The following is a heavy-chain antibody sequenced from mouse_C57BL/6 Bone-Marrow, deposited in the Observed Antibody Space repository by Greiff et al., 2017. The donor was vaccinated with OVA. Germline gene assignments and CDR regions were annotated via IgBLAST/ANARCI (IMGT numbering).Heavy chain of an antibody. CDR1: GFTFSDYG. Sequence: EVKVEESGGGLVKPGGSLKLSCAASGFTFSDYGMHWVRQAPEKGLEWVAYISSGSSTIYYADTVKGRFTISRDNAKNTLFLQMTSLRSEDTAMYYCAREIYYDYGFDYWGQGTTLTVSS. V-gene: IGHV5-17*01. CDR3: AREIYYDYGFDY. D-gene: IGHD2-4*01. J-gene: IGHJ2*01. CDR2: ISSGSSTI.